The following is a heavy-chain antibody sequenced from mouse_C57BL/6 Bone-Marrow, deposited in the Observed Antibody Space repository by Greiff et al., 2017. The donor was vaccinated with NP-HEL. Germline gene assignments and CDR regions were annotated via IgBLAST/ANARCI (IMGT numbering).Heavy chain of an antibody. CDR2: IWRGGST. J-gene: IGHJ1*03. Sequence: VQVVESGPGLVQPSQSLSITCTVSGFSLTSYGVHWVRQSPGKGLEWLGVIWRGGSTDYNVAFMSRLSITKDNSKSQVFFKMNCLQDEDTTIYYCGLGWYFYVWGTGTTVTVSS. V-gene: IGHV2-5*01. CDR1: GFSLTSYG. CDR3: GLGWYFYV. D-gene: IGHD2-2*01.